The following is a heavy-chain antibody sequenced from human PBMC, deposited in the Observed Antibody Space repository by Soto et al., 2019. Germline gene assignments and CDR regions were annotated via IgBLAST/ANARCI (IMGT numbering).Heavy chain of an antibody. Sequence: ASVKVSCKASGYTFTSYGISWVRQAPGQGLEWMGWISAYNGNTNYAQKLQGRVTMTTDTSASTAYMELRSLRSDDTAVYYCARDLLAVAGTRTFDYWGQGTLVTVSS. CDR2: ISAYNGNT. CDR3: ARDLLAVAGTRTFDY. D-gene: IGHD6-19*01. V-gene: IGHV1-18*01. J-gene: IGHJ4*02. CDR1: GYTFTSYG.